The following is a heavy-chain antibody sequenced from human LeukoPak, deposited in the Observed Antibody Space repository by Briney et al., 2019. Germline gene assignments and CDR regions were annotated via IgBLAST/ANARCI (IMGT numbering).Heavy chain of an antibody. CDR3: ARGQDSSGWYLYYFDY. CDR1: GFTFSSYW. D-gene: IGHD6-19*01. Sequence: GGSLRLSCAASGFTFSSYWMSWVRQAPGKGLEWVANIKQDGSGKYYVDSVKGRFTISRDDAKNSLYLQMNSLRAEDTAVYYCARGQDSSGWYLYYFDYWGQGTLVTVSS. V-gene: IGHV3-7*01. CDR2: IKQDGSGK. J-gene: IGHJ4*02.